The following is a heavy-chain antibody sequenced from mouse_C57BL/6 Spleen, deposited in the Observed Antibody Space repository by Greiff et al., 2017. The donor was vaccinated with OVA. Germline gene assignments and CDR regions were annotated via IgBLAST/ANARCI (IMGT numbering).Heavy chain of an antibody. J-gene: IGHJ4*01. D-gene: IGHD4-1*01. CDR2: ISDGGSYT. Sequence: DVKLVESGGGLVKPGGSLKLSCAASGFTFSSYAMSWVRQTPEKRLEWVATISDGGSYTYYPDNVKGRFTISRDNAKNNLYLQMSHLKSEDTAMYYCARDRNWGAMDYWGQGTSVTVSS. V-gene: IGHV5-4*01. CDR1: GFTFSSYA. CDR3: ARDRNWGAMDY.